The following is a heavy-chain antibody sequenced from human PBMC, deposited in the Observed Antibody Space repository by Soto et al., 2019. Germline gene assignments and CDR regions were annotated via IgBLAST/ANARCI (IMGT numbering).Heavy chain of an antibody. Sequence: PGGSLRLSCSASGFTLSSYSMNWVRQAPGKGLEWVSSISSSSSYIYYADSVKGRFTISRDNAKNSLYLQMNSLRAEDTAVYYFVRAFRSGWFFWYFQHWGQGILVTVPQ. CDR3: VRAFRSGWFFWYFQH. CDR2: ISSSSSYI. J-gene: IGHJ1*01. V-gene: IGHV3-21*01. D-gene: IGHD6-19*01. CDR1: GFTLSSYS.